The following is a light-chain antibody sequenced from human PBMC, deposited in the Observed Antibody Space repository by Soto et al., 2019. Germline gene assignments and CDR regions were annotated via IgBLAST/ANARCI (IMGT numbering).Light chain of an antibody. J-gene: IGLJ2*01. CDR2: DVS. CDR1: SLDIGGYDY. V-gene: IGLV2-14*03. CDR3: SSYISSSTQEVV. Sequence: QPVLTQPPSLSGSPGQSITISCTGTSLDIGGYDYVSWYQQHPGKVPKLIIYDVSNRPSGVSNRFSASKSGSTASLTISGLQAEDEADYYCSSYISSSTQEVVFGGGTQLTVL.